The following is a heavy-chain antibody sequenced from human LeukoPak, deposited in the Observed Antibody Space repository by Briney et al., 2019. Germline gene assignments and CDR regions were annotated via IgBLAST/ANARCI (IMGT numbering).Heavy chain of an antibody. J-gene: IGHJ6*03. CDR3: AKGGIPEPYYYYYMDV. Sequence: GGSLRLSCAASGFTFSSYAMSWVRQAPGKGLEWVSAISGSGGSTYYADSVKGRFTISRDNSKNTLYLKMNSLRAEDTAVYYCAKGGIPEPYYYYYMDVWGKGTTVTVSS. CDR2: ISGSGGST. CDR1: GFTFSSYA. D-gene: IGHD1-14*01. V-gene: IGHV3-23*01.